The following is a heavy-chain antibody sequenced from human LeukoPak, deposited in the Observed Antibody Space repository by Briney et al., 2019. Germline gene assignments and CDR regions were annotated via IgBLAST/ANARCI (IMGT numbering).Heavy chain of an antibody. Sequence: GGSVNLSCKPSGYTFTRYGISWVRRAPGQQREWMGGINAYNGNTNYVQKLKGRVTMTADTSTSTAYMERRSLRSDDTDVYYCARDIEEGSSSWYKRYYFDYWGQGTLVTVSS. D-gene: IGHD6-13*01. J-gene: IGHJ4*02. CDR3: ARDIEEGSSSWYKRYYFDY. V-gene: IGHV1-18*01. CDR2: INAYNGNT. CDR1: GYTFTRYG.